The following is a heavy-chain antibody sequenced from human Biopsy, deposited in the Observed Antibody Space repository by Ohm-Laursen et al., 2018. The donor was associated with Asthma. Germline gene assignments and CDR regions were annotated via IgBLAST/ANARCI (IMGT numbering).Heavy chain of an antibody. D-gene: IGHD6-13*01. J-gene: IGHJ6*02. V-gene: IGHV4-39*01. CDR1: SGSGGYMRSGNYY. CDR2: IYYSGTT. Sequence: SQTLSLTCSLSSGSGGYMRSGNYYWGWIRQLPGKGLEWFGSIYYSGTTYYTPSLESRVTVSADTSKNQFSLKLTSVTAADTAVYYCVRGSSSWHHGPFHYYYGLDVWGQGTTATVSS. CDR3: VRGSSSWHHGPFHYYYGLDV.